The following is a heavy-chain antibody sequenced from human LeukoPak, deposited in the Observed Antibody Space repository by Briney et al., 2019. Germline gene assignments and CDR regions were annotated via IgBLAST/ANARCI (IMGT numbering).Heavy chain of an antibody. CDR1: GYTFTSYD. CDR3: ARDRAVTNDFDY. D-gene: IGHD4-17*01. CDR2: MNPNSGNT. J-gene: IGHJ4*02. Sequence: PQASVKVSCKASGYTFTSYDINWVRQATGQGPEWMGWMNPNSGNTGYAQKFQGRVTMTRNTSISTAYMELSSLRSEDTAVYYCARDRAVTNDFDYWGQGTLVTVSS. V-gene: IGHV1-8*01.